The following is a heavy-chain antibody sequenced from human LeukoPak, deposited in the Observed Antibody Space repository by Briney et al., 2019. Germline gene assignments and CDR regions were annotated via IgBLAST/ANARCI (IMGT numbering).Heavy chain of an antibody. Sequence: PGGSLRLSCAASGFTFSSYEMNWVRQAPGKGLEWVSSISSSSSTIYYADSVKGRFTISRDNAKNSLYLQMNSLRAEDTAVYYCARAVGLRGPFDYWGQGTLVTVSS. J-gene: IGHJ4*02. CDR3: ARAVGLRGPFDY. D-gene: IGHD2-15*01. V-gene: IGHV3-48*01. CDR2: ISSSSSTI. CDR1: GFTFSSYE.